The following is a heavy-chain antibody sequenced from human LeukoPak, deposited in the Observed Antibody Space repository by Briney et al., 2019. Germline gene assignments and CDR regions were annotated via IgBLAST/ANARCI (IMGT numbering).Heavy chain of an antibody. V-gene: IGHV3-73*01. Sequence: QPGGSLRLSCAASGFTFSGSAMHWVRQASGKGLEWVGRIRSKANHYATAYAASVKGRFTVSRDDSKNTAYLQMNSLKTEDTAVYYCATYRQVLLPFESWGQGTLVTVSS. J-gene: IGHJ4*02. D-gene: IGHD2-8*02. CDR1: GFTFSGSA. CDR2: IRSKANHYAT. CDR3: ATYRQVLLPFES.